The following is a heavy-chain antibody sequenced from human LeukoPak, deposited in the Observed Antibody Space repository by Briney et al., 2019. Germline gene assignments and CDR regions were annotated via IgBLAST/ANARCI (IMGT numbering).Heavy chain of an antibody. Sequence: GGSLRLSCAASGFTFSSYAMSWVRQAPRKGLEWVSAISGSGGSTYYADSVKGRFTISRDNSKNTLYLQMNSLRAENTAVYYCANSGTPYSSSSGTNWFDPWGQGTLVTVSS. J-gene: IGHJ5*02. D-gene: IGHD6-6*01. CDR3: ANSGTPYSSSSGTNWFDP. CDR2: ISGSGGST. V-gene: IGHV3-23*01. CDR1: GFTFSSYA.